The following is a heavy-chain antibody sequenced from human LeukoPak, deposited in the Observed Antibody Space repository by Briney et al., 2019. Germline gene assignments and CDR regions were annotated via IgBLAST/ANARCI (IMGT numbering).Heavy chain of an antibody. D-gene: IGHD1-1*01. CDR3: ARDGPRTTGTTRDFDI. J-gene: IGHJ3*02. CDR1: GFTFSSYS. Sequence: PGGSLRLSCAASGFTFSSYSMNWVRHAPAPGLGWVSSISSSSSYIYYADSMKGRFTISSDNAKNSLYLKMNRLSAEDTAVYYCARDGPRTTGTTRDFDIWGKGTMVTV. V-gene: IGHV3-21*01. CDR2: ISSSSSYI.